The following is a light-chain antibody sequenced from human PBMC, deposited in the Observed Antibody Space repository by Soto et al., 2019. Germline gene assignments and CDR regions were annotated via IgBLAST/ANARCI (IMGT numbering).Light chain of an antibody. V-gene: IGKV1-5*01. CDR2: DVS. CDR1: QNIGSW. CDR3: QQYNTYWT. Sequence: DILMTQSPSSLSASVGDRVTITFRASQNIGSWLAWYQQKPGKAPKVLIYDVSNLETGVPSRFSGSGSGTEFTLTISSLQPDDFATYYCQQYNTYWTFGQGTKVDIK. J-gene: IGKJ1*01.